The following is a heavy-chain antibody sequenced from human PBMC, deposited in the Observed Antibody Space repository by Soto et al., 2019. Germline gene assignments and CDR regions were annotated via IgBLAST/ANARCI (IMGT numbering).Heavy chain of an antibody. D-gene: IGHD2-15*01. V-gene: IGHV1-69*10. J-gene: IGHJ6*02. CDR1: RATYSNSA. CDR3: ARLGDCSGGSCFSRYYYHGMDV. Sequence: GHSGRVACKASRATYSNSAISWVRQAPGQGLEWMGGINPILGIPDYAHKFQGRVTITADESTNTVYMDLGSLEASDTAMYYCARLGDCSGGSCFSRYYYHGMDVWGQGTTVTVSS. CDR2: INPILGIP.